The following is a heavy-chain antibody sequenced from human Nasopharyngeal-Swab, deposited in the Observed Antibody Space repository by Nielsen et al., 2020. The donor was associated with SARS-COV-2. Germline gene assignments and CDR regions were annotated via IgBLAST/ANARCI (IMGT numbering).Heavy chain of an antibody. D-gene: IGHD2-2*01. CDR2: ISSSSSYI. CDR3: ARDGGSSDAFDI. V-gene: IGHV3-21*01. CDR1: GFTFSSYS. J-gene: IGHJ3*02. Sequence: GESLKISCAASGFTFSSYSMNWVRQAPGKGLEWVSSISSSSSYIYYADSVKDRFTISRDNAKNPLYLQMNSLRAEDTAVYYCARDGGSSDAFDIWGQGTMVTVSS.